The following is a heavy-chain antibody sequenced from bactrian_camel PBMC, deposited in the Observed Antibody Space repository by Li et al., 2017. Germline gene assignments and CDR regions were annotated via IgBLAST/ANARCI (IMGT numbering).Heavy chain of an antibody. Sequence: VQLVESGGGLVQPGGSLRLSCAASGFTFSSYYIGWVRQAPGKGLEWVSSIESYGYTYNADSVKGRFTISRDNANNTVNLMMNSLKVEDTAMYYCAANFGSYCSGPYLARRANFEGQGTQVTVS. CDR1: GFTFSSYY. V-gene: IGHV3-2*01. J-gene: IGHJ4*01. D-gene: IGHD2*01. CDR2: IESYGYT.